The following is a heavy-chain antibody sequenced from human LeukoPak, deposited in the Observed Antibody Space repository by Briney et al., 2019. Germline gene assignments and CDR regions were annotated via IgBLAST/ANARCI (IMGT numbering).Heavy chain of an antibody. CDR1: GFTFSSYS. CDR3: ARGLRY. CDR2: INHSGST. Sequence: GSLRLSCAASGFTFSSYSMIWVRQPPGKGLEWIGEINHSGSTNYNPSLKSRVTISVDTSKNQFSLKLSSVTAADTAVYYCARGLRYWGQGTLVTVSS. J-gene: IGHJ4*02. V-gene: IGHV4-34*01.